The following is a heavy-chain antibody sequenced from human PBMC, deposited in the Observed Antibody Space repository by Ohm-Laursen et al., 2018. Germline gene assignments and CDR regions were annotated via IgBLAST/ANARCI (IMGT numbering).Heavy chain of an antibody. D-gene: IGHD3-10*01. Sequence: TQTLTLTCTFSGFSLSTTKMCVNWIRQPPGKALEWLARIDWDDDKYYSTSLKTRLTISKDTSKNQVVLTMANMDPLDTAIYYCAHREMLRGVITYWGQGTLVTVSS. V-gene: IGHV2-70*12. CDR1: GFSLSTTKMC. CDR2: IDWDDDK. J-gene: IGHJ4*02. CDR3: AHREMLRGVITY.